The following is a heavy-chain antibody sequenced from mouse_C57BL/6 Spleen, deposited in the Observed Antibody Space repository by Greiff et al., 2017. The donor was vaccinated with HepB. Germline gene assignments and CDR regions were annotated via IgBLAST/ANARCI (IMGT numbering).Heavy chain of an antibody. CDR2: IYPGDGDT. CDR3: ARGTTVAMDY. CDR1: GYAFSSYW. Sequence: VNVVESGAELVKPGASVKISCKASGYAFSSYWMNWVKQRPGKGLEWIGQIYPGDGDTNYNGKFKGKATLTADKSSSTAYMQLSSLTSEDSAVYFCARGTTVAMDYWGQGTSVTVSS. V-gene: IGHV1-80*01. J-gene: IGHJ4*01. D-gene: IGHD1-1*01.